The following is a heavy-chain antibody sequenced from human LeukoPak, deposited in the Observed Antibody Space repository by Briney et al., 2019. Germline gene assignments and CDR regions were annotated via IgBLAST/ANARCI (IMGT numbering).Heavy chain of an antibody. D-gene: IGHD1-26*01. J-gene: IGHJ1*01. CDR2: ISGSGVTT. V-gene: IGHV3-23*01. CDR1: GFTFSSYA. CDR3: AKRVVVGATSPYSDFQD. Sequence: GGSLRLSCVASGFTFSSYAMGWVRQAPGKGLEWVSAISGSGVTTHYAGSVKGRFSISRDNSKNTLYLQMDSLRAEDTALYYCAKRVVVGATSPYSDFQDWGQGTLDTVSS.